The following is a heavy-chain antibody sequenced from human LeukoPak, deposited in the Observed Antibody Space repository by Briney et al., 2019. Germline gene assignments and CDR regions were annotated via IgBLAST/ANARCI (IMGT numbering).Heavy chain of an antibody. CDR1: GGTFSSYA. Sequence: GASVKVSCKASGGTFSSYAISWVRQAPGQGLEWMGGIIPIFGTANYAQKFQGRVTTTADESTSTAYMELSSLRSEDTAVYYCARERSLTGTTLYHWGQGTLVTVSS. CDR2: IIPIFGTA. J-gene: IGHJ5*02. D-gene: IGHD1-7*01. V-gene: IGHV1-69*01. CDR3: ARERSLTGTTLYH.